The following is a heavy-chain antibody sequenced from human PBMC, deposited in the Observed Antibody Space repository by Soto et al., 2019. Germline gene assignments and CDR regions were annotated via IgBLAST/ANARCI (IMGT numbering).Heavy chain of an antibody. CDR2: ISTSSSSI. J-gene: IGHJ4*02. CDR3: ARDQSN. Sequence: GGSLRLSCAASGFTFSSYSMNWVRQAPGKGLEWVSYISTSSSSIYYADSVKGRFTISRDNAKNSLYLQMNGLRADDTAVYYCARDQSNWGQGTLVTVSS. V-gene: IGHV3-48*01. CDR1: GFTFSSYS.